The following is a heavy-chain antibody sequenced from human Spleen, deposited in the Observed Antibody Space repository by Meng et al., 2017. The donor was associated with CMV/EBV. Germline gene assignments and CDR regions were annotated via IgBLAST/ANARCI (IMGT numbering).Heavy chain of an antibody. CDR2: ISGSGGST. V-gene: IGHV3-23*01. CDR3: AKDLAEQWLVY. CDR1: GFTFSGYA. D-gene: IGHD6-19*01. J-gene: IGHJ4*02. Sequence: QLLAYGGGLVQPGGSLRLSCAASGFTFSGYAMSWVRQAPGKGLEWVSAISGSGGSTYYADSVKGRFTISRDNSKNTLYLQMNSLRAEDTAVYYCAKDLAEQWLVYWGQGTLVTVSS.